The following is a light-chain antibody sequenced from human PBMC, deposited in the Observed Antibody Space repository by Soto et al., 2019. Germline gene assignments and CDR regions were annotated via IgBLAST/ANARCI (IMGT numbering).Light chain of an antibody. CDR1: ISDIVVYDY. Sequence: QSALTQPASVSGSPGQSITISFTVTISDIVVYDYVSLYQQYPCKAPKLMIYGFVNLRSGFWDRFAVCDSANTASLTISGLXAEDEAAYYRNAYTTSRSLYVFGTGTKVTVL. J-gene: IGLJ1*01. V-gene: IGLV2-14*01. CDR3: NAYTTSRSLYV. CDR2: GFV.